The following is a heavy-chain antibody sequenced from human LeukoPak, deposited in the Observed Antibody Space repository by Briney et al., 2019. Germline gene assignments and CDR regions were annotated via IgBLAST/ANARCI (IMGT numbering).Heavy chain of an antibody. V-gene: IGHV3-66*01. Sequence: GGSLRLSCAASGFTVSSNYMSWVRQAPGKGLEWVSLIYSGGSTYYADSVKGRFTISRDNSKNTLYLQMNSLRAEDTALYYCARGGIGYYDSSGYDEYFQHWGQGTLVTVSS. CDR3: ARGGIGYYDSSGYDEYFQH. J-gene: IGHJ1*01. D-gene: IGHD3-22*01. CDR1: GFTVSSNY. CDR2: IYSGGST.